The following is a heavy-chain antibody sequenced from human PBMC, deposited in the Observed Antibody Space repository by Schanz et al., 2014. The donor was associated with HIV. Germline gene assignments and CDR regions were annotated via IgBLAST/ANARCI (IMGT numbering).Heavy chain of an antibody. V-gene: IGHV3-21*02. CDR1: GFSLSGYG. CDR3: AKEWYYGSGSMDYGLDV. CDR2: ISSSDTLL. Sequence: EVQLVESGGGLVKPGGSLRLSCAASGFSLSGYGMNWVRQAPGKGLEWVSSISSSDTLLYYADSVKGRFTISRDNSRNTLYLQMNSLRAEDTAVYYCAKEWYYGSGSMDYGLDVWGQGTTVTVSS. J-gene: IGHJ6*02. D-gene: IGHD3-10*01.